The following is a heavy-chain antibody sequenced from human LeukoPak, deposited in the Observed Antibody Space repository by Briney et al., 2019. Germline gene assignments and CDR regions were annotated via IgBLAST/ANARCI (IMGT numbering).Heavy chain of an antibody. CDR3: ARFLSGWYRSGMDV. D-gene: IGHD6-19*01. CDR1: GGTFNNYA. CDR2: IIPLFGTA. V-gene: IGHV1-69*13. J-gene: IGHJ6*03. Sequence: RASVTVSFTSSGGTFNNYAISWVRQAPGQGLEWMGGIIPLFGTADYAQKFQGRVTITADESTSTDYMELSSLRLEDTAVYYCARFLSGWYRSGMDVWGKGTTVTISS.